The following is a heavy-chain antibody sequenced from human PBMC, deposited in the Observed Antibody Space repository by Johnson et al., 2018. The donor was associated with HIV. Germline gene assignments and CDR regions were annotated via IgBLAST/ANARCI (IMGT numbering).Heavy chain of an antibody. CDR1: GFSFSPYA. CDR2: ISHDGSKK. Sequence: QVQLVESGGGVVQPGRSLRLSCAASGFSFSPYALHWVRQTPGKGLECVAVISHDGSKKYYADSVEGRFTISRDNFKNTLYLQMNSLRDEDTAVYYCATGVGAKTLTDAFDSWGQGTMVTVSS. CDR3: ATGVGAKTLTDAFDS. J-gene: IGHJ3*02. D-gene: IGHD1-26*01. V-gene: IGHV3-30*04.